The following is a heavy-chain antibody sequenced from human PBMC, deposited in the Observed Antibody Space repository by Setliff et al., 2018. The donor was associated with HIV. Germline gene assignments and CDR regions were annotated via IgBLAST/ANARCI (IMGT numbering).Heavy chain of an antibody. CDR3: ARHTTWFSGYFDN. J-gene: IGHJ4*02. CDR1: GGSFSDSN. D-gene: IGHD3-10*01. CDR2: INHSGST. V-gene: IGHV4-34*01. Sequence: CAVYGGSFSDSNWSWIRQPPGKGLEWIGEINHSGSTNYNPSLQSRFTISIDTSRHRFSLKVTSVTAADTAVYYCARHTTWFSGYFDNWGQGALVTVSS.